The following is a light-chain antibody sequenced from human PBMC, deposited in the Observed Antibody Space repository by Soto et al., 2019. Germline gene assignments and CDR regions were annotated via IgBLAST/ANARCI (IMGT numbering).Light chain of an antibody. Sequence: DIQMTQSPSSLSASVGDTVTITCRASQGISNSLAWFQQKPGRVPQFLIYAASTLQPGVPPRFSGGGSGTDFTLTISSLQPEDVATYYCQNYNSAPLTFGPGTRVEIK. CDR3: QNYNSAPLT. V-gene: IGKV1-27*01. J-gene: IGKJ3*01. CDR2: AAS. CDR1: QGISNS.